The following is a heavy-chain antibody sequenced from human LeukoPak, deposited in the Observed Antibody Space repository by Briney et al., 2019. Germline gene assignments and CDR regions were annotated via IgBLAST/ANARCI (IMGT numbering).Heavy chain of an antibody. CDR3: ARIYSSSWFLNWFDP. CDR1: GYSISSGYF. V-gene: IGHV4-38-2*02. Sequence: KPSETLSLTCTVSGYSISSGYFWGWIRRPPGKGLECIGTIYHSGSTYYNPSLKSRVTISVDTSKNQFSLKLNSVTAADTAVYYCARIYSSSWFLNWFDPWGQGTLVTVSS. CDR2: IYHSGST. D-gene: IGHD6-13*01. J-gene: IGHJ5*02.